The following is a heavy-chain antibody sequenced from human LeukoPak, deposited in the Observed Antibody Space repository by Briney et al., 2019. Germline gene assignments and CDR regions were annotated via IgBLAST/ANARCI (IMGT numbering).Heavy chain of an antibody. Sequence: GGSLRPSCAASGFTFDDYAMHWVRQAPGKGLEWVSGISWNSGSIGYADSVKGRFTISRDNAKNSLYLQMNSLRAEDTALYYCAKDITDGDYDYYYYGMDVWGQGTTVTVSS. D-gene: IGHD4-17*01. CDR3: AKDITDGDYDYYYYGMDV. J-gene: IGHJ6*02. CDR1: GFTFDDYA. V-gene: IGHV3-9*01. CDR2: ISWNSGSI.